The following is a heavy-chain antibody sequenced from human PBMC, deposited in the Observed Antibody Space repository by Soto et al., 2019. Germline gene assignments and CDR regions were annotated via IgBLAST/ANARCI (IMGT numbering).Heavy chain of an antibody. J-gene: IGHJ4*02. D-gene: IGHD3-16*01. V-gene: IGHV1-2*02. Sequence: QVQLVQSGAEVKKPGASVKVSCKASGYTFTGYYMHWVRQAPGQGLEWMGWINPNSGGTNYAQKVQGRVTMTRDTSISTAYMELSRLRSDDTAVYYCARDLLGGTFDYWGQGTLVTVSS. CDR2: INPNSGGT. CDR1: GYTFTGYY. CDR3: ARDLLGGTFDY.